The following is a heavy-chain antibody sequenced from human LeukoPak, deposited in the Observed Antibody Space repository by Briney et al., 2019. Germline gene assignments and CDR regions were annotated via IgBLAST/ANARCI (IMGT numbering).Heavy chain of an antibody. Sequence: SETLSLTCTVSGGSISSYYWSWIRQPAGMGLEWIGRIYSTGSTNYNPSLKSRVTMSVDTSKNQFSLRLRSVTAADTAVYYCARQIASAGTAGFDFWGQGALVTVSS. D-gene: IGHD6-13*01. CDR3: ARQIASAGTAGFDF. CDR1: GGSISSYY. V-gene: IGHV4-4*07. CDR2: IYSTGST. J-gene: IGHJ4*02.